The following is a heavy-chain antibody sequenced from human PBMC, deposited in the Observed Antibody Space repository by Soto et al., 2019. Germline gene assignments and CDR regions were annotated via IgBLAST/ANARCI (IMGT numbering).Heavy chain of an antibody. CDR1: GDSFSSGYW. J-gene: IGHJ4*02. D-gene: IGHD2-15*01. CDR3: ARHGGRFFEY. V-gene: IGHV4-4*02. CDR2: ISQSGTA. Sequence: QVQLQESGPGLVKPSENLSLTCAVSGDSFSSGYWWSWVRQPPGKGLQWIGQISQSGTANYNPSLESRVTMSVDKSKKQFSLMLTSGTAADTAVYYCARHGGRFFEYWGQGILVTVSS.